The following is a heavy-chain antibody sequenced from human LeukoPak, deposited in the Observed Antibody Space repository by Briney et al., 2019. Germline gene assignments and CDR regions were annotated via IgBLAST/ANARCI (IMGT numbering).Heavy chain of an antibody. Sequence: ASVKVSCKASGYTFTSYYMHWVRQAPGQGLEWMGIINPSGGSTSYAQKFQGRVTMTRDTSPSTVYMELSSLRSEDTAVYYCASGFRRPQKQSPFDYWGQGTLVTVSS. CDR1: GYTFTSYY. CDR2: INPSGGST. D-gene: IGHD1/OR15-1a*01. V-gene: IGHV1-46*01. CDR3: ASGFRRPQKQSPFDY. J-gene: IGHJ4*02.